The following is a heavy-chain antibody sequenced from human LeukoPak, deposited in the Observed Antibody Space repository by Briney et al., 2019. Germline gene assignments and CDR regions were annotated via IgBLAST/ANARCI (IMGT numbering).Heavy chain of an antibody. CDR1: GFTFSSYA. D-gene: IGHD3-22*01. CDR2: ISGSGDNT. V-gene: IGHV3-23*01. Sequence: GGSLRLSCAASGFTFSSYAMSWVRQAPGKGLEWVSGISGSGDNTYYADSEKGRFTISRDNSKNTLYVQVNSLGTEDTAAYYCAKGSYYDSSGSFYFDYWGQGTLVTVSS. J-gene: IGHJ4*02. CDR3: AKGSYYDSSGSFYFDY.